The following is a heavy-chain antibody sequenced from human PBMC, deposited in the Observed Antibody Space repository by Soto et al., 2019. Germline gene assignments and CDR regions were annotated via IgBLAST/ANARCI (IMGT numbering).Heavy chain of an antibody. CDR2: IIPLFGTA. D-gene: IGHD2-15*01. V-gene: IGHV1-69*13. CDR3: ARDYGHDCSGGNCYFYF. J-gene: IGHJ4*02. CDR1: GGTFSRYA. Sequence: SVKVSCKASGGTFSRYAINWVRQAPGHGLEWMGGIIPLFGTAKYEHKFQDRVTITADESTSTAHMELRSLRSEDTAVYYCARDYGHDCSGGNCYFYFWGQGTLVTVSS.